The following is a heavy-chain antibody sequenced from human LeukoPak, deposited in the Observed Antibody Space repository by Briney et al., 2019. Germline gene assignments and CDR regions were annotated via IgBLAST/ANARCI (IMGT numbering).Heavy chain of an antibody. CDR2: ISGDGGST. J-gene: IGHJ3*02. V-gene: IGHV3-43*02. Sequence: GGSLRLSCAASGFTFDDYAMHWVRQAPGKGLEWVSLISGDGGSTYYADSVKGRFTISRDNSKNYLYLQMNSLRTEDTALYYCAVSLGSDAFDIWGQGTMVTVSS. CDR3: AVSLGSDAFDI. CDR1: GFTFDDYA.